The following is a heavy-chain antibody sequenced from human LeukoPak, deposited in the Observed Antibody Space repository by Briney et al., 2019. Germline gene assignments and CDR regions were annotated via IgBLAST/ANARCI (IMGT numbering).Heavy chain of an antibody. CDR1: GITFSSYS. CDR3: ASKNSGGSTWFGIY. D-gene: IGHD3-16*01. Sequence: GGSLRLSCAASGITFSSYSMIWVRQAPGKGLEWVSSISGSSGFIFYADSVKGRFTISRDNARNSLYLQMNSLRVEDTAVYYCASKNSGGSTWFGIYWGQGALVTVSS. CDR2: ISGSSGFI. J-gene: IGHJ4*02. V-gene: IGHV3-21*01.